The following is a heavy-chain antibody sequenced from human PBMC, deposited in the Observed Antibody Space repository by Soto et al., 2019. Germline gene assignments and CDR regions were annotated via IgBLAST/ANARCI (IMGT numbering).Heavy chain of an antibody. D-gene: IGHD3-3*01. CDR1: GYNFADYW. V-gene: IGHV5-51*01. CDR3: ARGGVSTRTFDY. J-gene: IGHJ4*02. CDR2: IYPSDSDT. Sequence: GSLKISCKCSGYNFADYWIAWVRQMPGKGLELMGIIYPSDSDTRYRPSFQGQVTISADKSISSAYLQWSSLRASNTAMYYCARGGVSTRTFDYWGQGTPVTVSS.